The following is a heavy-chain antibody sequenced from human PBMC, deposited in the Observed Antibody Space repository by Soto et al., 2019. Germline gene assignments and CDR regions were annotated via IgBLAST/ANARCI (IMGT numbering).Heavy chain of an antibody. CDR3: VGTGTTDDY. CDR1: GASVSSGDYY. Sequence: QVQLQESGPGLVKPSQTLSLTCTVSGASVSSGDYYWSCIRQPPGKRLEWIGYIYSSGGSYYNPSLKGRLTISIDTSKNQCSLKLNSVTVADTAIYYCVGTGTTDDYWGRGTLVTVSS. D-gene: IGHD1-1*01. CDR2: IYSSGGS. V-gene: IGHV4-30-4*01. J-gene: IGHJ4*02.